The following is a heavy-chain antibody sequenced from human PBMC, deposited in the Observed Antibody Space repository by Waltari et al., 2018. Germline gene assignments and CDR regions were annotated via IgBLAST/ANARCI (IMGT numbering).Heavy chain of an antibody. CDR3: ARGFRAFDY. Sequence: EVQLVESGGGLVQPGGSLSLSCAASGFRFSAYWMTWVRQAPGKGLEWVASIQQDGNEKYYVDSVNGRFTISRDNAKDSLYLQMSSLRADDTALYYCARGFRAFDYWGQGTLVTVSS. J-gene: IGHJ4*02. V-gene: IGHV3-7*01. CDR2: IQQDGNEK. CDR1: GFRFSAYW.